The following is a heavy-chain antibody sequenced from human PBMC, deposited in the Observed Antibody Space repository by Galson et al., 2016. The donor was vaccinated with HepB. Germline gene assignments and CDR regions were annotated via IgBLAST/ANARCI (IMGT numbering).Heavy chain of an antibody. CDR2: IYYNGNT. V-gene: IGHV4-31*03. CDR3: ARDRLPGTTHWFDP. CDR1: GGSVDSGAYY. D-gene: IGHD1-1*01. J-gene: IGHJ5*02. Sequence: TLSLTCTVSGGSVDSGAYYWSWLRQHPDKGLEWIGYIYYNGNTYFNPSLKSRVSISVDTSKNQFSLRLTSVTAADTALYYWARDRLPGTTHWFDPWGQGTLVTVSS.